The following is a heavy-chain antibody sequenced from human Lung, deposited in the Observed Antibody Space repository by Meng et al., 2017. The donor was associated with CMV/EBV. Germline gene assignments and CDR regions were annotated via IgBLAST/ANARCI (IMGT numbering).Heavy chain of an antibody. CDR3: ARGSSSSWYEGSYYFDY. Sequence: GESLKISCAASGFTFSSYSMNWVRQAPGKGLEWVSSISSSSSYIYYADSVKGRFTISRDNAKNSLYLQMNSLRAEGTAVYYCARGSSSSWYEGSYYFDYWXQGHXVTVYS. CDR2: ISSSSSYI. V-gene: IGHV3-21*01. J-gene: IGHJ4*02. D-gene: IGHD6-13*01. CDR1: GFTFSSYS.